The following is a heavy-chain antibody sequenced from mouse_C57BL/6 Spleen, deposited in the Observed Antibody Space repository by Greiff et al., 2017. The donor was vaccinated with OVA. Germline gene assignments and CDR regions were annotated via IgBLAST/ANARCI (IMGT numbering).Heavy chain of an antibody. J-gene: IGHJ3*01. D-gene: IGHD3-1*01. CDR1: GSSITSGSY. CDR2: ISYDGSN. CDR3: ARGQTRAWVAY. Sequence: ESGPGLVKPSQSLSLPCSVTGSSITSGSYWNCIRPLPGNKLEWMGSISYDGSNNYTPSLKNRISITRDTSKNQFFLKLNSVTTEDTATYYCARGQTRAWVAYWGQGTLVTVSA. V-gene: IGHV3-6*01.